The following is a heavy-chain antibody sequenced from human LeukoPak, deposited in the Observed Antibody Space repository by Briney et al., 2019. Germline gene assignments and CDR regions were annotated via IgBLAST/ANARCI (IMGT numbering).Heavy chain of an antibody. V-gene: IGHV3-21*01. CDR1: GFTFSSCS. J-gene: IGHJ4*02. CDR3: ARGSSGYYYAPFDY. CDR2: ISSSSSYI. Sequence: GGSLRLSCAASGFTFSSCSMNWVRQAPGKGLECVSSISSSSSYIYYADSVKGRFTISRDNAKNSLYLQMNSLRAEDTAVYYCARGSSGYYYAPFDYWGQGTLVTVSS. D-gene: IGHD3-22*01.